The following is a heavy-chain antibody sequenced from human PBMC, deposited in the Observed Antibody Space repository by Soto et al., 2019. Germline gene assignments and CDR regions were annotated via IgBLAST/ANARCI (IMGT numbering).Heavy chain of an antibody. CDR1: GFTFSDYY. CDR3: ATDLNAYCGGDCYSWDFQH. D-gene: IGHD2-21*02. V-gene: IGHV3-11*05. CDR2: ISSSSSYT. J-gene: IGHJ1*01. Sequence: QVQLVESGGGLVKPGGSLRLSCAASGFTFSDYYMSWIRQAPGKGLEWVSYISSSSSYTNYADSVKGRFTISRDNAKNSLYLQMNSPRAEDTAVYYCATDLNAYCGGDCYSWDFQHWGQGTLVTVSS.